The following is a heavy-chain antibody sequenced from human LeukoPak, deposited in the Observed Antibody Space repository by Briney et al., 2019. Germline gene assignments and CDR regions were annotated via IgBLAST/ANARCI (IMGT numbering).Heavy chain of an antibody. Sequence: GASVKVSCKASGYTFTTYDINWVRQATGQGLGWMGWMNPNSGNTGYAQKFRGRVTMTRNTSISTAYMELTSLRSEDTATYFCARKLAMDVWGQGTTVTVSS. CDR2: MNPNSGNT. CDR1: GYTFTTYD. J-gene: IGHJ6*02. CDR3: ARKLAMDV. V-gene: IGHV1-8*01.